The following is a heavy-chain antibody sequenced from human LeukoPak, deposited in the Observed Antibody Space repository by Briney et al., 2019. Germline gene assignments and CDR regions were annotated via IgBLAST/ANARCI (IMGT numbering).Heavy chain of an antibody. CDR3: ARVVPFEN. CDR1: GLTFSTTS. Sequence: GGSLRLSCVASGLTFSTTSMNWVRQAPGKGLEWVSFISGSGSTIYYTESVKGRFTISRDNSKNTVYLQMNSLRAEDTAVYYCARVVPFENWGQGTLVTVSS. D-gene: IGHD1-26*01. V-gene: IGHV3-48*01. CDR2: ISGSGSTI. J-gene: IGHJ4*02.